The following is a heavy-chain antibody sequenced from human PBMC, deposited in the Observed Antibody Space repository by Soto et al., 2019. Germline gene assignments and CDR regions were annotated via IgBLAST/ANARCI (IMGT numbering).Heavy chain of an antibody. CDR3: ARVGPDYYASRMDV. Sequence: EVQLVESGGGLVQPGGSLRLSCVASGIPVSSNYMTWVRQAPGKGLEWVSVLHSGGDTYYANSVKGRFTISRHDSTNTLFLHMSSLTAEDTAVYYCARVGPDYYASRMDVWGQGTTVTVSS. V-gene: IGHV3-53*04. J-gene: IGHJ6*02. D-gene: IGHD3-10*01. CDR2: LHSGGDT. CDR1: GIPVSSNY.